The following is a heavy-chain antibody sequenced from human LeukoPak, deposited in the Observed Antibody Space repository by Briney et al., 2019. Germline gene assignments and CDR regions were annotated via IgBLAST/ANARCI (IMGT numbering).Heavy chain of an antibody. CDR2: FDPKEGER. D-gene: IGHD3-10*01. V-gene: IGHV1-24*01. Sequence: ASVKVSCKVSGDTLTELSMHWVREAPGKGLEWMGGFDPKEGERVYAQNFQGRFTMTEDTSSGTAYMELNSLRSEDTAVYYCTTREIVVEPAQTSMVRGVLWRSDFWGHGTLVTVSS. CDR1: GDTLTELS. J-gene: IGHJ4*01. CDR3: TTREIVVEPAQTSMVRGVLWRSDF.